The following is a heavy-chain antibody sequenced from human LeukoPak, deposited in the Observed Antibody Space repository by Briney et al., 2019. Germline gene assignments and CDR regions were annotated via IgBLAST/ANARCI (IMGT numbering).Heavy chain of an antibody. J-gene: IGHJ4*02. Sequence: GGSLRLSCAVSGFTFSSYEMNWVRQAPGKGLEWVSYIRSSGSTIYYADSVKGRFTISRDNAKNSLYLQMNSLRAEDTAVYYCASDQGSSWSVFDYWGQGTLVTVSS. CDR3: ASDQGSSWSVFDY. D-gene: IGHD6-13*01. CDR2: IRSSGSTI. V-gene: IGHV3-48*03. CDR1: GFTFSSYE.